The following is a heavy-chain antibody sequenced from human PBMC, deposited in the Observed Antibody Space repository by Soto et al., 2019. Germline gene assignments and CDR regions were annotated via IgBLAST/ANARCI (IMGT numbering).Heavy chain of an antibody. CDR1: GTSISSYY. V-gene: IGHV4-59*01. Sequence: SETLSLTCTVPGTSISSYYWSWIRQPPGKGLEWIANIHYSGTTNYNPTLASRVTISVDTSKNQFSLKMTSVTAADRAIYFCARELGSVGEWGQGTRVTVSS. CDR3: ARELGSVGE. J-gene: IGHJ4*02. CDR2: IHYSGTT. D-gene: IGHD3-10*01.